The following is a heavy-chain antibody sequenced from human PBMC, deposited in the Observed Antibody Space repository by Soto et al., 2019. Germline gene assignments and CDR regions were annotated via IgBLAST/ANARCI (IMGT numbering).Heavy chain of an antibody. Sequence: GSLRLSCAASGFTFSSYGMHWVRQAPGKGLEWVAVISYDGSNKYYADSVKGRFTISRDNSKNTLYLQMNSLRAEDTAVYYCAKLPRDIVVVPAKHAFDIWGQGTMVTVSS. J-gene: IGHJ3*02. V-gene: IGHV3-30*18. CDR3: AKLPRDIVVVPAKHAFDI. CDR2: ISYDGSNK. D-gene: IGHD2-2*01. CDR1: GFTFSSYG.